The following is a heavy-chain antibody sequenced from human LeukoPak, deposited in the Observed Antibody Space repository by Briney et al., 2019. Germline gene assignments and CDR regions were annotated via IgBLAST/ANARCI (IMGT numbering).Heavy chain of an antibody. CDR1: GFTFSSYA. V-gene: IGHV3-23*01. CDR2: ISGSGGST. D-gene: IGHD4-17*01. Sequence: GGSLRLSCAASGFTFSSYAMSWVRQAPGKGLEWVSAISGSGGSTYYADSVKGRFTISRDNSKNTLYLQMNSLRAEDTAVYYCARIDYGDYVEYWGQGTLATVSS. CDR3: ARIDYGDYVEY. J-gene: IGHJ4*02.